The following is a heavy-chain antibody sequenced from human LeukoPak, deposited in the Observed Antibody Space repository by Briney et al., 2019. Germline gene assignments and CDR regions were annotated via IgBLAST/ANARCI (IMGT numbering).Heavy chain of an antibody. J-gene: IGHJ4*02. Sequence: SGGSLRLSCAASGFTFSSYAMSWVRQAPGKGLEWVSAISGSGGSTYYADSVKGRFTISRDNSKHTVYLQMNSLRAEDTAVYYCARRAPSSTGSLYFEYWGQGTLVTVSS. D-gene: IGHD2-2*01. V-gene: IGHV3-23*01. CDR1: GFTFSSYA. CDR2: ISGSGGST. CDR3: ARRAPSSTGSLYFEY.